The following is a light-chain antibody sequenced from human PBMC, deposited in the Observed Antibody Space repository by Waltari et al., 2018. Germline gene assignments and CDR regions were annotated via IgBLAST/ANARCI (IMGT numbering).Light chain of an antibody. J-gene: IGLJ2*01. V-gene: IGLV2-23*02. CDR1: GRDVGIYNL. CDR3: CSYAGSSTL. Sequence: QSALTQPASVSGSPGQSIPISFTGPGRDVGIYNLVYWYQQHPGKAPKLMIYEVSQRPSGVSNRFSGSKSGNTASLTISGLQAEDEGDYYCCSYAGSSTLFGGGTKLTVL. CDR2: EVS.